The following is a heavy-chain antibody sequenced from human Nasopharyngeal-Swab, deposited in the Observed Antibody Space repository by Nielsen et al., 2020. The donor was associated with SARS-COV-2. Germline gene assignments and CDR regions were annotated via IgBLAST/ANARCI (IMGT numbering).Heavy chain of an antibody. J-gene: IGHJ4*02. Sequence: GESLKLPCAAPGFIFSASAIHRVRQASGTGLEWVGRIGDKEHNYATTYGASVQGRFTISRDDSKNTAFLQMDGLKTEDTALYYCTTDFYFDYWGQGALVTVSS. CDR2: IGDKEHNYAT. CDR3: TTDFYFDY. CDR1: GFIFSASA. V-gene: IGHV3-73*01.